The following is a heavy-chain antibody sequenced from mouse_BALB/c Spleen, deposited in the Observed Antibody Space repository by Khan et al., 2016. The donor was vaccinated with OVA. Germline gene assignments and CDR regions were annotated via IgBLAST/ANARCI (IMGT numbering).Heavy chain of an antibody. CDR3: GRAGLDVFAY. CDR1: GYTFTDYV. J-gene: IGHJ3*01. Sequence: QVQLQQSGPELVKPGASVKMSCKASGYTFTDYVMNWVKQRHGQGLEWIGQIYPGSDSTYYNEKFKGKATLTADRSSSTAYMQLSNLTSEDSAVDFGGRAGLDVFAYWGQGTLVTVSA. V-gene: IGHV1-77*01. CDR2: IYPGSDST.